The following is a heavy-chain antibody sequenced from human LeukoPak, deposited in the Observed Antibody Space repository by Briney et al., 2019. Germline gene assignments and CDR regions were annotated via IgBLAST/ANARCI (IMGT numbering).Heavy chain of an antibody. CDR3: ARRHGRCSDGSCYYPDY. CDR2: MNPNSGNT. Sequence: GASVKVSCKASGYTFTRYDINWVRQATGQGLEGMGWMNPNSGNTGYAQKFQGRVTMTRNSSITTAYMELSSLRSEDTAVYYCARRHGRCSDGSCYYPDYWGQGTLVTVSS. D-gene: IGHD2-15*01. V-gene: IGHV1-8*01. J-gene: IGHJ4*02. CDR1: GYTFTRYD.